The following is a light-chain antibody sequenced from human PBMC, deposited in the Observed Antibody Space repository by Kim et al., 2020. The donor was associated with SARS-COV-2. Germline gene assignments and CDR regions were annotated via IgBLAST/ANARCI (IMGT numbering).Light chain of an antibody. V-gene: IGLV3-19*01. CDR3: NSRDSSGNHLV. CDR2: GKN. J-gene: IGLJ2*01. Sequence: SSELTQDPAVSVALGQTVRITCQVDSLRSYYASWYQQKPGQAPVLVIYGKNNRPSGIPDRFSGSSSGNTASLTITGAQAEDEADYYCNSRDSSGNHLVFGGGTKLTVL. CDR1: SLRSYY.